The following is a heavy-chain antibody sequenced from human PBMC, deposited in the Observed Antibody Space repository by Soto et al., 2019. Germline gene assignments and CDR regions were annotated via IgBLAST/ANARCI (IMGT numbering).Heavy chain of an antibody. J-gene: IGHJ4*02. Sequence: ASVKVSCKASGYTFTGYYMHWVRQAPGQGLEWMGWINPNSGGTNYAQKFQGWVTMTRDTSISTAYMELSRLRSDDTAVYYCARASRITIFGVVTLFDYWGQGTLVTVSS. CDR1: GYTFTGYY. CDR3: ARASRITIFGVVTLFDY. V-gene: IGHV1-2*04. D-gene: IGHD3-3*01. CDR2: INPNSGGT.